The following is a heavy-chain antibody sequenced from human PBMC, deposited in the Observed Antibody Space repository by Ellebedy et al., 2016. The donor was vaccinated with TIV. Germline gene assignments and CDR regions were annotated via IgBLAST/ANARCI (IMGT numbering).Heavy chain of an antibody. V-gene: IGHV3-23*01. CDR1: GFSFSSYA. J-gene: IGHJ4*02. Sequence: GGSLRLXXTVSGFSFSSYAMSWVRQSPGKGLEWVSAISGSGGSTYCADSVKGRLTISRDNSKNTLYLQLDSLTAADTAVYYCAKGGRSFDWLPYAWGQGTLVTVSS. CDR3: AKGGRSFDWLPYA. D-gene: IGHD3-9*01. CDR2: ISGSGGST.